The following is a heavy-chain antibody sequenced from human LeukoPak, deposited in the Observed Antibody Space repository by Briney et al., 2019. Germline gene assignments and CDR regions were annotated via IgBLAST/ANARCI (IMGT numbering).Heavy chain of an antibody. Sequence: SQTLSLTCTVSGGSISSGSYYWSWIRQPAGKGLGWIGRIYTSGSTNYNPSLKSRVTISVDTSKNQFSLKLSSVTAADTAVYYCAREQRMYYDILTGYYHPNYFDYWGQGTLVTVSS. J-gene: IGHJ4*02. CDR2: IYTSGST. D-gene: IGHD3-9*01. V-gene: IGHV4-61*02. CDR1: GGSISSGSYY. CDR3: AREQRMYYDILTGYYHPNYFDY.